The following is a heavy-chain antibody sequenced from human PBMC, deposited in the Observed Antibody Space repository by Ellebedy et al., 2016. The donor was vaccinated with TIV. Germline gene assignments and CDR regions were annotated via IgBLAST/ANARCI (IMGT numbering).Heavy chain of an antibody. Sequence: AASVKVSCKLSGNTLSKLSMHWVRQAPGKGLEWMGNFDPEDGKTIYAQKFQGRVTMTEDTSTDTAYMELSSLRSVDTAVYYCATGPISSLFDYWGQGTLVTVSS. CDR3: ATGPISSLFDY. J-gene: IGHJ4*02. V-gene: IGHV1-24*01. CDR2: FDPEDGKT. D-gene: IGHD2-21*01. CDR1: GNTLSKLS.